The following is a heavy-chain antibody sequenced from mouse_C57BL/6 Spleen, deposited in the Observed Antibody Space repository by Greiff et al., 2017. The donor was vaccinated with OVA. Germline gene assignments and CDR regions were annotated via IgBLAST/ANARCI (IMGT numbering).Heavy chain of an antibody. Sequence: EVQLQQSGPELVKPGASVKISCKASGYKFTDYYMNRVKQSHGKSLEWIGDINPNNGGTSYNQKFKGKATLTVDKSSSTAYMELRSLTSEDSAVYYCARWYYYGSSYGAMDYWGQGTSVTVSS. D-gene: IGHD1-1*01. J-gene: IGHJ4*01. V-gene: IGHV1-26*01. CDR2: INPNNGGT. CDR3: ARWYYYGSSYGAMDY. CDR1: GYKFTDYY.